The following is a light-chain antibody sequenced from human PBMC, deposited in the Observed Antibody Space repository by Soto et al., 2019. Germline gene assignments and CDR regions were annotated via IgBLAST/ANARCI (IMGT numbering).Light chain of an antibody. CDR2: QVS. V-gene: IGKV2-30*02. Sequence: VMMTQSPLSLPVTLGQPASTSCRSSQSLVHSSGNTYLNWFLQRPGHSPRRLIYQVSNRDSGVPDRFSGSGSGIDFTLKISWVEADDVGVYYCMQGTHWPITFGQGTRLEIK. CDR1: QSLVHSSGNTY. J-gene: IGKJ5*01. CDR3: MQGTHWPIT.